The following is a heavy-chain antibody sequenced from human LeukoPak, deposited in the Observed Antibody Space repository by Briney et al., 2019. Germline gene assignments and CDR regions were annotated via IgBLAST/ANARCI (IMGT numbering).Heavy chain of an antibody. CDR3: ARDGYCSSTSCYTAYDYGMDV. V-gene: IGHV1-18*01. D-gene: IGHD2-2*02. Sequence: ASVKVSCKASGYTFTNYGISWVRQAPGQGLEWMGWISAYNGNTNYAQKLQGRVTMTTDTSTSTAYMELRSLRSDDTAVYYCARDGYCSSTSCYTAYDYGMDVWGQGTTVIVSS. CDR2: ISAYNGNT. J-gene: IGHJ6*02. CDR1: GYTFTNYG.